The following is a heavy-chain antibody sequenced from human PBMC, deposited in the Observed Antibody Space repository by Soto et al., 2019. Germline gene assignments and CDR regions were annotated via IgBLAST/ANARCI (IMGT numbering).Heavy chain of an antibody. Sequence: PGGSLRLSCAASGFTFSSYAMNWSRQAPGKGLEWVSSVSANGRNTYYAGSVKGRFAVARDKSKNALFLQLDSLRVEDTAIYYCAKDLSSLGWLALGAPFDSWGPGTLVTVS. D-gene: IGHD3-22*01. J-gene: IGHJ4*02. CDR3: AKDLSSLGWLALGAPFDS. CDR2: VSANGRNT. V-gene: IGHV3-23*01. CDR1: GFTFSSYA.